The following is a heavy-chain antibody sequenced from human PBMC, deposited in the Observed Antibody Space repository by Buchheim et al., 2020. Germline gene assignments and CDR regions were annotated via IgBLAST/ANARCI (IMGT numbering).Heavy chain of an antibody. V-gene: IGHV3-30*18. Sequence: QVQLVESGGGVVQPGRSLRLSCAASGFIFSNFGMHWVRRAPGKGLEWVAVISYDGSVDYYAASVKGRFTISRYNSKTPIRLQMNSLRPEDTAVYYCTKEPLVNTGYYYPHWGQGTL. CDR3: TKEPLVNTGYYYPH. CDR2: ISYDGSVD. D-gene: IGHD2/OR15-2a*01. CDR1: GFIFSNFG. J-gene: IGHJ4*02.